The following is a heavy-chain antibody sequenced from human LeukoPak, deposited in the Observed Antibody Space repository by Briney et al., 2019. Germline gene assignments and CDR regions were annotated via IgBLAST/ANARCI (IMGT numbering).Heavy chain of an antibody. CDR2: IYYSGST. Sequence: KPSETLSLTCTVSGGSISSYYWSWIRQPPGKGLEWIGYIYYSGSTYYNPSLKSRVTISVDTSKNQFSLKLSSVTAADTAVYYCAREPRLETGEGSGDYWGQGTLVTVSS. CDR1: GGSISSYY. D-gene: IGHD7-27*01. CDR3: AREPRLETGEGSGDY. J-gene: IGHJ4*02. V-gene: IGHV4-59*12.